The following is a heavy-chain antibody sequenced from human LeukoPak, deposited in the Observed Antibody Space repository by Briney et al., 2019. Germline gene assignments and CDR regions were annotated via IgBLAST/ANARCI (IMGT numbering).Heavy chain of an antibody. CDR2: IYSDGST. D-gene: IGHD6-13*01. CDR3: ARDLAAGGTYPHY. CDR1: GSTVSSNY. Sequence: GGSLGLSCAASGSTVSSNYMSWVRQAPGKGPEWVSVIYSDGSTYYADSVKGRFTISRDTSKNTLYLQMNSLRTEDTAVYYCARDLAAGGTYPHYWGQGTLVSVSS. J-gene: IGHJ4*02. V-gene: IGHV3-53*01.